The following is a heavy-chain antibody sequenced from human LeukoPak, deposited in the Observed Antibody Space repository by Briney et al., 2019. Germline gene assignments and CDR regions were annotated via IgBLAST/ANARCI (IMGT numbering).Heavy chain of an antibody. Sequence: SETLSLTCTVSGGSISSGSYYWSWIRQPPGKGLEWIGYIYYSGSTNYNPSLKSRVTISVDTSKNQFSLKLSSVTAADTAVYYYARDGSGFDYWGQGTLVTVSS. CDR2: IYYSGST. J-gene: IGHJ4*02. V-gene: IGHV4-61*01. D-gene: IGHD3-10*01. CDR3: ARDGSGFDY. CDR1: GGSISSGSYY.